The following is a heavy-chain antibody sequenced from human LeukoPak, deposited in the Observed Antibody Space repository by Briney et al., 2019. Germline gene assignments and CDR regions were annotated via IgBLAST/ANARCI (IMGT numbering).Heavy chain of an antibody. J-gene: IGHJ5*02. Sequence: PSETLSLTCTVSGGSISSGSYYWSWIRQPAGNGLEWIGRIYTSGSTNYNPSLKSRVTISVDTSNNQFSLKLSSVPAADTAVYYCARDCSSTSCPQRVDPWGQGTLVTVSS. D-gene: IGHD2-2*01. CDR1: GGSISSGSYY. V-gene: IGHV4-61*02. CDR2: IYTSGST. CDR3: ARDCSSTSCPQRVDP.